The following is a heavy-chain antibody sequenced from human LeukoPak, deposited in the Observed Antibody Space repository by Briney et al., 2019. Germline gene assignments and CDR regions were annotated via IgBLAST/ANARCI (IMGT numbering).Heavy chain of an antibody. J-gene: IGHJ3*02. CDR2: IYYSGST. D-gene: IGHD3-3*01. Sequence: SETLSLTCTVSGGSISSSSYYWGWIRQPPGKGLEWIGSIYYSGSTHYNPSLKSRVTISVDTSKNQFSLKLSSVTAADTAVYYCARSTIFEGAFDIWGQGTMVTVSS. CDR1: GGSISSSSYY. V-gene: IGHV4-39*01. CDR3: ARSTIFEGAFDI.